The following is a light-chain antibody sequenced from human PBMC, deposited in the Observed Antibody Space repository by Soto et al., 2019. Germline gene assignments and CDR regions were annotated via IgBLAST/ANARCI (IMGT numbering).Light chain of an antibody. CDR2: GAS. Sequence: EIVMTQSPATLSVSPGERATLSCRASQSVSSNLAWYQQKPGQAPRLLIYGASSRATGIPDRFSGSGSGTDFTLTISRLEPEDFAVYYCQQYGSSPITFGQATRLE. J-gene: IGKJ5*01. V-gene: IGKV3-20*01. CDR1: QSVSSN. CDR3: QQYGSSPIT.